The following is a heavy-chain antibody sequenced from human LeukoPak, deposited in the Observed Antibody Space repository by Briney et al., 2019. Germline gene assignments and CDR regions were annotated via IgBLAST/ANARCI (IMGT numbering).Heavy chain of an antibody. Sequence: GGSLRLSCVGSGLSINSYEMNWVRQAPGKGLEWISYISTTSRETYYTDSVKGRFTISRDHSKNSVYLQMNSPRGEDTAIYYCARDRWVANKFEGDFDYWGQGTLVTVSS. CDR3: ARDRWVANKFEGDFDY. CDR2: ISTTSRET. D-gene: IGHD5-12*01. V-gene: IGHV3-48*03. CDR1: GLSINSYE. J-gene: IGHJ4*02.